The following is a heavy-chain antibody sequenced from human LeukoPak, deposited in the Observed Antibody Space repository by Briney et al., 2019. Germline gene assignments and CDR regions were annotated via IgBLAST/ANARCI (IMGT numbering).Heavy chain of an antibody. V-gene: IGHV4-59*01. J-gene: IGHJ4*02. CDR1: GGSISNYC. CDR3: ASMVRGVHCIDY. CDR2: IFYSGST. D-gene: IGHD3-10*01. Sequence: KPSETLSLTCTVSGGSISNYCWSWIRQPPGKALEWIGNIFYSGSTNYNPSLKSRVTISVDTSKNQFSLKLSSVTAADTAVYYCASMVRGVHCIDYWGQGTLVTVSS.